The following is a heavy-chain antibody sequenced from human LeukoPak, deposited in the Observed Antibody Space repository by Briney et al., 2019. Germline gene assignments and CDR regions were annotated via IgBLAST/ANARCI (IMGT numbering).Heavy chain of an antibody. J-gene: IGHJ6*03. CDR1: GFTFSSYG. CDR2: IRYDGSNR. Sequence: GGSLRLSCAASGFTFSSYGMHWVRQAPGKGLEWVAFIRYDGSNRYYADSVKGRFTISRDNSKNTLYLQMNSLRAEDTAVYYCAVGTLYYYYMDVWGKGTTVTVSS. D-gene: IGHD1-1*01. CDR3: AVGTLYYYYMDV. V-gene: IGHV3-30*02.